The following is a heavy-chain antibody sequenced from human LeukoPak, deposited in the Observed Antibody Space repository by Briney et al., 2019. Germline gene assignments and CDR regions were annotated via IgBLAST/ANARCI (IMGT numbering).Heavy chain of an antibody. V-gene: IGHV4-31*03. CDR1: GGSISSGGYY. CDR3: ARARGGYYSNPYFDY. D-gene: IGHD3-22*01. CDR2: IYYSGST. Sequence: SQTLSLTCTVSGGSISSGGYYWSWIRQHPGKGLEWIGYIYYSGSTNYNPSLKSRVTISVDTSKNQFSLKLSSVTAADTAVCYCARARGGYYSNPYFDYWGQGTLVTVSS. J-gene: IGHJ4*02.